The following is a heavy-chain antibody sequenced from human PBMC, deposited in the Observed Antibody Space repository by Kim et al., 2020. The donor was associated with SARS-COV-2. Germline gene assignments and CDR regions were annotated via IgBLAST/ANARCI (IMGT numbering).Heavy chain of an antibody. CDR3: ARSRAPWAPRSILTGYYTATPFDY. CDR2: INTNTGNP. J-gene: IGHJ4*02. Sequence: ASVKVSCKASGYTFTSYAMNWVRQAPGQGLEWMGWINTNTGNPTYAQGFTGRFVFSLDTSVSTAYLQISSLKAEDTAVYYCARSRAPWAPRSILTGYYTATPFDYWGQGTLVTVSS. V-gene: IGHV7-4-1*02. CDR1: GYTFTSYA. D-gene: IGHD3-9*01.